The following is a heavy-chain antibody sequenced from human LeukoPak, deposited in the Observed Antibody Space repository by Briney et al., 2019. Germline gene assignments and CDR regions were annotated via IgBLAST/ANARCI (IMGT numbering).Heavy chain of an antibody. V-gene: IGHV4-59*01. D-gene: IGHD3-22*01. Sequence: PSETLSLTCTVSVGSISSYYWSWIRQPPGKGLDWIGYIYYSGSTNYNPSRKSRVTISQDTSKNQFSLKLSSVTAAATAVYYCARFLNCYDSSGYHSDWGQGTLVTVSS. CDR3: ARFLNCYDSSGYHSD. CDR2: IYYSGST. CDR1: VGSISSYY. J-gene: IGHJ4*02.